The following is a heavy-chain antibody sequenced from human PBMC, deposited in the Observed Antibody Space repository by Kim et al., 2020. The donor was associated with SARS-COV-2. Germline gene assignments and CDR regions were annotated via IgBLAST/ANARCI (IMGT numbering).Heavy chain of an antibody. CDR1: GFTFSDHY. CDR2: TRNRANGYTT. V-gene: IGHV3-72*01. J-gene: IGHJ6*02. CDR3: TRGDDWGNNQPGVDV. Sequence: GGSLRLSCAASGFTFSDHYMDWVRQAPGKGLEWVGRTRNRANGYTTEYAASVKGRFIISRDDSKNSLFLQMNRLRTEDTAVYYCTRGDDWGNNQPGVDVWGQGTTVTVSS. D-gene: IGHD3-9*01.